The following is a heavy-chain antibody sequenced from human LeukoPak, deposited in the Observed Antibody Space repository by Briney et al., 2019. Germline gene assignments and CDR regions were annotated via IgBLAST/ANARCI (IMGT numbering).Heavy chain of an antibody. J-gene: IGHJ4*02. CDR3: ATNPYFDY. CDR1: GFTFGSHA. Sequence: GGSLRLPCAASGFTFGSHAMSWVRQAPGKGLEWVSAISDRGGSAYYADSVKGRFAISRDNSENTLYLQMNSLRAGDTAVYYCATNPYFDYWGQGTLVTVSS. V-gene: IGHV3-23*01. D-gene: IGHD1-14*01. CDR2: ISDRGGSA.